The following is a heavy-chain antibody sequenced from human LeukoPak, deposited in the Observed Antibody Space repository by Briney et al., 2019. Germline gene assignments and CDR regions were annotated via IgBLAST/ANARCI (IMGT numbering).Heavy chain of an antibody. J-gene: IGHJ6*03. V-gene: IGHV4-34*01. D-gene: IGHD3-10*01. CDR3: ARDFRETQRRSMRRYYYYYMDV. CDR2: LNHSGTT. CDR1: GGSFSDYY. Sequence: SETLSLTCAVYGGSFSDYYWSWIRQPPGKGLEWIGELNHSGTTNYNPSLKSRVTISVDTSKNQFSLKLSSVTAADTAVYYCARDFRETQRRSMRRYYYYYMDVWGKGTTVTVSS.